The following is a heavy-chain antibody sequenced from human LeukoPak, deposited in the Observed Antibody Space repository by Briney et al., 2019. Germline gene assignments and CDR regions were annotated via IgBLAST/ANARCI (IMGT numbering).Heavy chain of an antibody. CDR1: GGSISSGGYS. V-gene: IGHV4-30-2*01. CDR2: IYHSGST. Sequence: SETLSLTCAVSGGSISSGGYSWSWIRQPPGKGLEWIGYIYHSGSTYYNPSLKSRVTISVDRSKNQFSQKLSSVTAADTAVYYCAREVATVTTRYFDYWGQGTLVTVSS. CDR3: AREVATVTTRYFDY. J-gene: IGHJ4*02. D-gene: IGHD4-17*01.